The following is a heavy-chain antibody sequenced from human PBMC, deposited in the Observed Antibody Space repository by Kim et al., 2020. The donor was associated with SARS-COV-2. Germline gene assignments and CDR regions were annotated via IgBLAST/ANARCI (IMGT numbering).Heavy chain of an antibody. CDR1: GGSFSGYY. J-gene: IGHJ4*02. Sequence: SETLSLTCAVYGGSFSGYYWSWIRQPPGKGLEWIGEINHSGSTNYNPSLKSRVTISVDTSKNQFSLKLSSVTAADTAVYYCARGSIFGYSSSWYVLPPRLQYYFDYWGQGTLVTVSS. V-gene: IGHV4-34*01. CDR2: INHSGST. CDR3: ARGSIFGYSSSWYVLPPRLQYYFDY. D-gene: IGHD6-13*01.